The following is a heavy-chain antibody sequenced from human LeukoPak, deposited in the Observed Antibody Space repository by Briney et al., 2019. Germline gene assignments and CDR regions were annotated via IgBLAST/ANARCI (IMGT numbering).Heavy chain of an antibody. J-gene: IGHJ6*03. Sequence: ASVKISCKASGGTFSSYAISWVRQAPGQGLEWMGGIIPIFGTANYAQKFQGRVTITADESTSTAYMELSSLRSEDTAVYYCARDVRYSGSYYYYYYMDVWGKGTTVTVSS. CDR1: GGTFSSYA. V-gene: IGHV1-69*01. D-gene: IGHD1-26*01. CDR3: ARDVRYSGSYYYYYYMDV. CDR2: IIPIFGTA.